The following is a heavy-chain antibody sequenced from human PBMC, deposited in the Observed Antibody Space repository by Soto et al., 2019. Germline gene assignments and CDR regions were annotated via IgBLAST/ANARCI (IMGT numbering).Heavy chain of an antibody. D-gene: IGHD4-4*01. Sequence: QVQLVQSGAEVKKPESSVKVSCKASGGTFSSYAISWVRQAPGQGLEWMGGIIPIFGTANYAQKFQGRVTITADESTSTAYMELSSLRSEDTAVYYCARGENLRDGYNNPSDYWGQGTLVTVSS. CDR2: IIPIFGTA. J-gene: IGHJ4*02. V-gene: IGHV1-69*01. CDR1: GGTFSSYA. CDR3: ARGENLRDGYNNPSDY.